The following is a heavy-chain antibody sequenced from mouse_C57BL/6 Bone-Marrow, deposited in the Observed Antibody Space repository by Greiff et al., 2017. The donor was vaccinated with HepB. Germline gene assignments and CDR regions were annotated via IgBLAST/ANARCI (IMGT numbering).Heavy chain of an antibody. Sequence: QVQLQQPGAELVRPGPSVKLSCKASGHTFTSYWMHWVKQRPGQGLEWIGVIDPSDSYTNYNQKFKGKATLTVDTSSSTAYMQLSSLTSEDSAVYYCARDYGSRSWFAYWGQGTLVTVSA. CDR2: IDPSDSYT. V-gene: IGHV1-59*01. D-gene: IGHD1-1*01. CDR3: ARDYGSRSWFAY. CDR1: GHTFTSYW. J-gene: IGHJ3*01.